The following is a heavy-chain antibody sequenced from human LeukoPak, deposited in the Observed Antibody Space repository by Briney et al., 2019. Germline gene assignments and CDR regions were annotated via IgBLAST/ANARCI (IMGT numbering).Heavy chain of an antibody. CDR1: GFTFSNAW. Sequence: GGSLRLSCAASGFTFSNAWMNWVRQAPGKGLEWVSYITISGSTIYYVDSVKGRFTISRDNAKNSLYLQMNSLRAEDTAVYYCARATSFDYWGQGTLVTVSS. J-gene: IGHJ4*02. V-gene: IGHV3-48*04. CDR3: ARATSFDY. CDR2: ITISGSTI.